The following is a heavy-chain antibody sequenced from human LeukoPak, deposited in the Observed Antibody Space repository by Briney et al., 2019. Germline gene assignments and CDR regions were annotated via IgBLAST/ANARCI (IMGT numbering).Heavy chain of an antibody. CDR1: GGTFSSYA. J-gene: IGHJ5*02. CDR2: IIPIFGTA. CDR3: ARQSDSRARGFDP. V-gene: IGHV1-69*06. D-gene: IGHD3-22*01. Sequence: GASVKVSCKASGGTFSSYAISWVRQAPGQGLEWMGGIIPIFGTANYAQKFQGRVTITADKSTSTVYMELSSLRSEDTAVYYCARQSDSRARGFDPWGQGTLVTVSS.